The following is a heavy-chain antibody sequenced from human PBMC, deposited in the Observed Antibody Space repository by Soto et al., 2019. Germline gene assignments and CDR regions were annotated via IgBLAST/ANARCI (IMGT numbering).Heavy chain of an antibody. J-gene: IGHJ3*02. CDR3: AAGIGAPVAFDI. CDR2: IVVGSGNT. D-gene: IGHD4-17*01. V-gene: IGHV1-58*01. CDR1: GSTFTSSA. Sequence: SVKVSCKASGSTFTSSAVQWARQARGQRLEWIGWIVVGSGNTNYAQKFQERVTITRDMSTSTAYMELSSLRSEDTAVYYCAAGIGAPVAFDIWGQGTMVTVSS.